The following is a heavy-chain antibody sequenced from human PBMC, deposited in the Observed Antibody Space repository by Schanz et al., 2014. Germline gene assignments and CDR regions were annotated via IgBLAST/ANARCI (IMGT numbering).Heavy chain of an antibody. CDR1: GFIFSNYG. Sequence: QVQLVESGGGVVQPGGSLRLSCAASGFIFSNYGMHWVRQAPGKGLEWVAVIWSDGSGKYYADSVKGRFTMSRDNSKNTLYLQMNSLRAEDTALYYCARDCGPYYDKSMDVWGQGTTVAVSS. V-gene: IGHV3-33*01. CDR3: ARDCGPYYDKSMDV. J-gene: IGHJ6*02. D-gene: IGHD3-9*01. CDR2: IWSDGSGK.